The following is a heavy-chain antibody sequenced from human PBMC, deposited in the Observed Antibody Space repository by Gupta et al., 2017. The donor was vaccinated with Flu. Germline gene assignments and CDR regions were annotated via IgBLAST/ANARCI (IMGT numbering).Heavy chain of an antibody. V-gene: IGHV1-69*06. CDR1: GGTLTKYA. D-gene: IGHD3-22*01. J-gene: IGHJ4*02. CDR3: AAYYFDRTGYRRYHFDY. Sequence: QVQLVQSGAEVKKPGSSVKVSCQASGGTLTKYAISWVRQAPGQGLEWMGGILPIFGTSNYAQKFQGRVTITADKSTSTAYLELSSLRSEDTAVYYCAAYYFDRTGYRRYHFDYWGQGTLVTVSS. CDR2: ILPIFGTS.